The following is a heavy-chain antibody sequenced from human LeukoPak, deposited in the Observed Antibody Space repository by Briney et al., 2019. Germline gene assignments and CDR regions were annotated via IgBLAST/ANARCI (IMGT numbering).Heavy chain of an antibody. V-gene: IGHV3-33*06. CDR2: IWYDGSNK. CDR3: AKAHRRTLWADFDY. J-gene: IGHJ4*02. D-gene: IGHD1-7*01. Sequence: GGSLRLSCAASGFTFSSYGMHWVRQAPGKGLEWVAVIWYDGSNKYYADSVKGRFTISRDNSKNTLYLQMNSLRAEDTAVYYCAKAHRRTLWADFDYWGQGTLVTVSS. CDR1: GFTFSSYG.